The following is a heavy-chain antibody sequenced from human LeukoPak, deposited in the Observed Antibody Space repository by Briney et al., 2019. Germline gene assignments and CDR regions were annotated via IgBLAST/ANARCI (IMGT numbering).Heavy chain of an antibody. CDR3: AKFLGGYATIDY. CDR2: ISGSGGST. Sequence: GGSLRLSCAASGFTVSSNYMSWVRQAPGKGLEWVSAISGSGGSTYYADSVKGRFTISRDNSKNTLYLQMNSLRAEDTAVYYCAKFLGGYATIDYWGQGTLVTVSS. CDR1: GFTVSSNY. V-gene: IGHV3-23*01. D-gene: IGHD5-12*01. J-gene: IGHJ4*02.